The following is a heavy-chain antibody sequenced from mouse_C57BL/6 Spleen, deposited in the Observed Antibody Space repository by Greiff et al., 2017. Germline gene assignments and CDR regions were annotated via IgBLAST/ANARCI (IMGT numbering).Heavy chain of an antibody. Sequence: QVQLQQPGAELVKPGASVKLSCKASGYTFTSYWMQWVKQRPGQGLEWIGEIDPSDSYTNYNQKFKGKATLTVDTSSSTAYMQLSSLTSEDSAVYYWARGGYSNLDYWGQGTTLTVSS. CDR3: ARGGYSNLDY. J-gene: IGHJ2*01. CDR2: IDPSDSYT. D-gene: IGHD2-5*01. V-gene: IGHV1-50*01. CDR1: GYTFTSYW.